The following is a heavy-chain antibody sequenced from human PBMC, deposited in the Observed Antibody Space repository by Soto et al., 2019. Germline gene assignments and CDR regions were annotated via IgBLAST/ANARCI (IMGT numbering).Heavy chain of an antibody. CDR1: GGSIDSYY. CDR3: ARLGGYYQSLDT. J-gene: IGHJ5*02. Sequence: QVQLQESGPGLVKPSETLSLTCTVSGGSIDSYYWTWIRQPPGKGLEWIGYVNYTGTTTYSPSLNSRVTISVDTSMNQISLKLSSVTAADTAFYYCARLGGYYQSLDTWGQGTLVTVSS. V-gene: IGHV4-59*08. D-gene: IGHD3-22*01. CDR2: VNYTGTT.